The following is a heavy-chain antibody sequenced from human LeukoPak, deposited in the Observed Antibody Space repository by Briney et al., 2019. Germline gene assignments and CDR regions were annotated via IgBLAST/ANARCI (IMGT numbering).Heavy chain of an antibody. Sequence: ASVKVSCKASGYTFTSYYMHWVRQAPGQGLEWMGIINPSGGSTSYAQKFQGRVTMTRDTSTSTVYMELSSLRSEDTAVYYCARDRQWDSPPTGLGGGVDYWGQGTLVTVSS. V-gene: IGHV1-46*01. CDR1: GYTFTSYY. J-gene: IGHJ4*02. D-gene: IGHD3-16*01. CDR3: ARDRQWDSPPTGLGGGVDY. CDR2: INPSGGST.